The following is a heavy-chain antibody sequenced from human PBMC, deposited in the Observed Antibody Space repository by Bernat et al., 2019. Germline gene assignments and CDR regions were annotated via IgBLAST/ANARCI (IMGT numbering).Heavy chain of an antibody. CDR3: ARAGDDILTGNWFDP. J-gene: IGHJ5*02. CDR2: ISAYNGNT. D-gene: IGHD3-9*01. CDR1: GYTFTSYG. Sequence: QVQLVQSGAEVKKPGASVKVSCKASGYTFTSYGISWVRQASGQGLEWMGWISAYNGNTNYAQKLQGRVTITTDTSTSTAYMELRSLRSDDTAVYYCARAGDDILTGNWFDPWGQGTLVTVSS. V-gene: IGHV1-18*01.